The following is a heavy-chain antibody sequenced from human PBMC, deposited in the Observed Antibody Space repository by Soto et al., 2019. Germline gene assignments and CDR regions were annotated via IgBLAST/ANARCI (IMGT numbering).Heavy chain of an antibody. V-gene: IGHV3-49*03. Sequence: GGSLRLSCTASGFTFGDYAMSWFRQAPGKGLEWVGFIRSKAYGGTTEYAASVKGRFTISRDDSKSIAYLQMNSLKTEDTAVYYCTREVTIFGVVIIPSSFDYWGQGTLVTVSS. CDR2: IRSKAYGGTT. CDR1: GFTFGDYA. CDR3: TREVTIFGVVIIPSSFDY. J-gene: IGHJ4*02. D-gene: IGHD3-3*01.